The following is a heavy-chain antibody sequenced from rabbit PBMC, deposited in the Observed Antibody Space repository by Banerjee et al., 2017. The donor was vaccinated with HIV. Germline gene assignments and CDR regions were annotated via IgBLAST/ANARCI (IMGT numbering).Heavy chain of an antibody. Sequence: QSLEESGGDLVKPGASLKLSCKASGFTLSTYWICWVRQAPGKGLEWVACTYTGDGSTYYAAWAKGRFTISKTSSTTVTLQMTSLTAADTATYFCARWGAGDGFNLWGQGTLVTVS. CDR2: TYTGDGST. CDR3: ARWGAGDGFNL. D-gene: IGHD3-1*01. V-gene: IGHV1S40*01. CDR1: GFTLSTYW. J-gene: IGHJ4*01.